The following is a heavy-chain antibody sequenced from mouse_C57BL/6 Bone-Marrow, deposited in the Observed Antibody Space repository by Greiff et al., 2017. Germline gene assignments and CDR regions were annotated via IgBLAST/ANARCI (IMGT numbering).Heavy chain of an antibody. CDR1: GFTFSDYY. V-gene: IGHV5-16*01. D-gene: IGHD2-1*01. CDR2: INYDGSST. J-gene: IGHJ2*01. Sequence: EVMLVESEGGLVQPGSSMKLSCTASGFTFSDYYMAWVRQVPEKGLEWVANINYDGSSTYYLDSLKSRCIISRDNAKNILYLQMSSLKSEDTATYYCARGLLPYFDYWGQGTTLTVSS. CDR3: ARGLLPYFDY.